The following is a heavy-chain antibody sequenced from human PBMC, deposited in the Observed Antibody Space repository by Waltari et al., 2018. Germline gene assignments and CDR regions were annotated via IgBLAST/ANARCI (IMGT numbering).Heavy chain of an antibody. V-gene: IGHV1-3*01. CDR2: INAGNGTT. J-gene: IGHJ4*02. CDR1: GYTCTSYA. D-gene: IGHD2-21*01. CDR3: ARFHYYY. Sequence: QVQLVQSGAEVKKPGASVKVSCKDSGYTCTSYAMHWVRQAPGQRLEWMGWINAGNGTTKYSHKFQGRVTITRDTSASTAYMELSSLRSEDTAVYYCARFHYYYWGQGTLVTVSS.